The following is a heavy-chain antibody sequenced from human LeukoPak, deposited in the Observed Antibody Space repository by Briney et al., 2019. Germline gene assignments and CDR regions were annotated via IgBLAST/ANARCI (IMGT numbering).Heavy chain of an antibody. CDR2: IYYSGST. Sequence: SETLSLTCTVSGGSISSSSYYWGWIRQPPGKGLEWIGNIYYSGSTYYNPSLKSRVTISVDTSKNQFSLKLSSVTAADTAVYYCARGNPLLWFGELMTDAFDIWGQGTMVTVSS. D-gene: IGHD3-10*01. CDR1: GGSISSSSYY. V-gene: IGHV4-39*07. CDR3: ARGNPLLWFGELMTDAFDI. J-gene: IGHJ3*02.